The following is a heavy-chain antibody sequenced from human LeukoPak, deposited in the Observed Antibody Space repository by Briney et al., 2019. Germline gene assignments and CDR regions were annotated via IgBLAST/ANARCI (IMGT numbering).Heavy chain of an antibody. CDR3: ARDSGDGYITVLDC. CDR1: GYTFTGYY. J-gene: IGHJ4*02. Sequence: ASVKVSCKASGYTFTGYYMHWVRQAPGQGLEWMGRINPNSGGTNYAQKFQGRVTMTRDTSISTAYMELSRLRSDDTAVYYCARDSGDGYITVLDCWGQGTLVTVSS. V-gene: IGHV1-2*06. D-gene: IGHD5-24*01. CDR2: INPNSGGT.